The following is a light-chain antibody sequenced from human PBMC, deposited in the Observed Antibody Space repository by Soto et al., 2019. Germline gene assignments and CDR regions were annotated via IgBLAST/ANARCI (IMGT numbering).Light chain of an antibody. CDR2: DAS. CDR3: QQYNSWPLT. Sequence: EVVLTQSPGTLSLSPGEGATLSCRASQSVDSNYLAWYQHKPGQAPRLLIYDASYRATGIPDRFRGSGSGTDFTLTISRLEPEDFAVYYCQQYNSWPLTFGGGTTVEI. CDR1: QSVDSNY. V-gene: IGKV3-20*01. J-gene: IGKJ4*01.